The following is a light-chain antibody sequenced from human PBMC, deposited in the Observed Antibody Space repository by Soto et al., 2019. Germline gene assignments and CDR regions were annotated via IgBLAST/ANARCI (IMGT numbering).Light chain of an antibody. V-gene: IGKV3-11*01. CDR2: DAS. CDR1: QSVSEF. CDR3: QQRNTWPIT. J-gene: IGKJ5*01. Sequence: TQSPSTLSASVGDRVTITCRASQSVSEFLAWYQQKPGQAPRLLIYDASNRATGIPARFSGSGSGTDFTLTISSLEPEDFAIYYCQQRNTWPITFGQGTRLEIK.